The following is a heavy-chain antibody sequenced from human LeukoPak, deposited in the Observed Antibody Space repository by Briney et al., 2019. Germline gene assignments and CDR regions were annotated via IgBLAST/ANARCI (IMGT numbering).Heavy chain of an antibody. D-gene: IGHD6-13*01. CDR3: VKDVSSTYYYFDY. V-gene: IGHV3-64D*09. CDR1: GFTFSRYA. J-gene: IGHJ4*02. CDR2: ISTNGGVP. Sequence: GGALRLSCSASGFTFSRYAMHWVRQAPGKGLEYVSAISTNGGVPYYADSVKGRFTISRDNSKDTLYLEMSSLRVDDTAVYYCVKDVSSTYYYFDYWGQGTLVTVSS.